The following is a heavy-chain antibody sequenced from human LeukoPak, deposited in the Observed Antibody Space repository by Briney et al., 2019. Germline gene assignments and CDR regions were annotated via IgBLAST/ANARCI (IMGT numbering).Heavy chain of an antibody. CDR1: GITLSNYA. V-gene: IGHV3-23*01. J-gene: IGHJ4*02. CDR3: AKRGVVIRVILVGFHKEAYYFDS. CDR2: ISGSGDGT. Sequence: GGSLRLSCAVSGITLSNYAMSWVRQAPGKGLEWVAGISGSGDGTHYADSVKGRFTISRDNPKNTLYLQMNNLRAGDTAVYFCAKRGVVIRVILVGFHKEAYYFDSWGQGALVTVSS. D-gene: IGHD3-22*01.